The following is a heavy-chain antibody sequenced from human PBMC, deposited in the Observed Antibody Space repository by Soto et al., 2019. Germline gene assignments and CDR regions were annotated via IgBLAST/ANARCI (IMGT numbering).Heavy chain of an antibody. Sequence: QVQLVESGGGVVQPGRSLRLSCAASGFTFSSFGMHWVRQAPGKGLEWVAFIWSDGSNKYYVDSVKGRFAISRDSSKNTVYLQMNSLRAEDTAVYYRARDGQQTSPYSLDVWGQGTMVIVSS. J-gene: IGHJ3*01. V-gene: IGHV3-33*01. CDR2: IWSDGSNK. CDR1: GFTFSSFG. D-gene: IGHD6-13*01. CDR3: ARDGQQTSPYSLDV.